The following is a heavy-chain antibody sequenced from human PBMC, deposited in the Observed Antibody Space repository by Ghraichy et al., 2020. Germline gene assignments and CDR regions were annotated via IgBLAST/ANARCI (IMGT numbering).Heavy chain of an antibody. V-gene: IGHV3-74*01. J-gene: IGHJ4*02. D-gene: IGHD1-14*01. Sequence: GESLNISCAASGFTFSSYWMHWVRQAPGKGLVWVSRINSDGSSTSYADSVKGRFTISRDNAKKTLYLQMNSLRAEDTAVYYCARAVPAGLADYWGQGTLVTVSS. CDR2: INSDGSST. CDR1: GFTFSSYW. CDR3: ARAVPAGLADY.